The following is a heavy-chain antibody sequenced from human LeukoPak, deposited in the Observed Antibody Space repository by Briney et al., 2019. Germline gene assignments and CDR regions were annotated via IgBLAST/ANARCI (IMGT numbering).Heavy chain of an antibody. J-gene: IGHJ5*02. Sequence: TSETLSLTCTVSGGSISSGGYYWRWIRQHPGKGLEWIGYIYYSGSTYYNPSLKSRVTMSVDTSNNQFSLKLSSVTAADTAVYYCARDPYCSGGSCYLNWFDPWGQGTLVTVSS. CDR1: GGSISSGGYY. V-gene: IGHV4-31*03. CDR3: ARDPYCSGGSCYLNWFDP. D-gene: IGHD2-15*01. CDR2: IYYSGST.